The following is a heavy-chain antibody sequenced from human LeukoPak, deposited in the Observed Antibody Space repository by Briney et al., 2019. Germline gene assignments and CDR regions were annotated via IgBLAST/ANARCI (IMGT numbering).Heavy chain of an antibody. Sequence: GASVKVSCKASGYTFTSYDINWVRQATGQGLEWMGWMNPNSGNTGYAQKFQDRVTMTRNTSISTAYMELSSLESEDTAVYYCASALKRGSAGTLIDYWGQGTLVTVSS. V-gene: IGHV1-8*01. CDR2: MNPNSGNT. D-gene: IGHD6-13*01. CDR3: ASALKRGSAGTLIDY. J-gene: IGHJ4*02. CDR1: GYTFTSYD.